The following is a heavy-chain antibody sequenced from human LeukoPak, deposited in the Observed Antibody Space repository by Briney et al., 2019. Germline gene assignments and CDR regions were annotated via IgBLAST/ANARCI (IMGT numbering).Heavy chain of an antibody. CDR3: ARALYCGGDCYSPFDY. J-gene: IGHJ4*02. V-gene: IGHV1-3*01. CDR1: GYTFTSYA. Sequence: ASVKVSCKASGYTFTSYAMHWVRQAPGQRLEWMGWINAGNGNTKYSQKFQGRVTITRDTSASTAYMELSSLRSEDTAVYYCARALYCGGDCYSPFDYWGQGTLVTVSS. D-gene: IGHD2-21*02. CDR2: INAGNGNT.